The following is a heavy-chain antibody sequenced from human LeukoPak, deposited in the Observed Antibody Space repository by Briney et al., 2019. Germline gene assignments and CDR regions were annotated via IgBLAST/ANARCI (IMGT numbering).Heavy chain of an antibody. CDR3: ARDNDYDSSGSLDY. J-gene: IGHJ4*02. Sequence: KTGGSLRLSCAASGFTFSSYGMHWVRQAPGKGLEWVSSISSSSSYIYYADSVKGRFTISRDNAKNSLYLQMNSLRAEDTAVYYCARDNDYDSSGSLDYWGQGTLVTVSS. D-gene: IGHD3-22*01. CDR2: ISSSSSYI. V-gene: IGHV3-21*01. CDR1: GFTFSSYG.